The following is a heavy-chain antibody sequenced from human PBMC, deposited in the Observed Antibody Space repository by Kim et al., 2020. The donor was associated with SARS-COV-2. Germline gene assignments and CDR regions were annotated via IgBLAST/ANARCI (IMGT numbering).Heavy chain of an antibody. J-gene: IGHJ6*02. D-gene: IGHD4-17*01. CDR3: ARDSRSLGPHYDGYSPGYSYSNYGMDV. CDR1: GGSISSSNW. V-gene: IGHV4-4*02. CDR2: IYHSGTT. Sequence: SETLSLTCAVSGGSISSSNWWSWVRQPPRKGLEWIGEIYHSGTTNYNPSLKSRVTISVDKSKNQFSLKLSSVTAADTAVYYCARDSRSLGPHYDGYSPGYSYSNYGMDVWGQGTTVTVSS.